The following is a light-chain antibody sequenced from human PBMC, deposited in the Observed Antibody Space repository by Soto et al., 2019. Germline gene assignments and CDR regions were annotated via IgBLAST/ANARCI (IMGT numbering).Light chain of an antibody. Sequence: QSALTQPASVSGSPGQSITISCTGTSSDVGGYNYVSWYQQHPGKAPKLMIYDVSNRPSGVSNRFSGSKSGNTASLTISGLQAEDEAEYYCSSYTSSSIPYVFGTGTKLPVL. CDR2: DVS. V-gene: IGLV2-14*01. CDR1: SSDVGGYNY. CDR3: SSYTSSSIPYV. J-gene: IGLJ1*01.